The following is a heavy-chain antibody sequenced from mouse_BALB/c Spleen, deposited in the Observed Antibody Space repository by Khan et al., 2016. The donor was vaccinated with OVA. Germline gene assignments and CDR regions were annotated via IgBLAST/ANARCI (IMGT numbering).Heavy chain of an antibody. Sequence: QLEESGPGLVKPSQSLSLTCTVTGYSITSEYTWNWIRQFPGNKLEWMGFISYSGNTRYNPSLKSRISITRDTSKNQFFLQLNSVTSEDTATYYCARKDYYDYDPFPYWGQGTLVTVS. J-gene: IGHJ3*01. CDR2: ISYSGNT. CDR3: ARKDYYDYDPFPY. V-gene: IGHV3-2*02. D-gene: IGHD2-4*01. CDR1: GYSITSEYT.